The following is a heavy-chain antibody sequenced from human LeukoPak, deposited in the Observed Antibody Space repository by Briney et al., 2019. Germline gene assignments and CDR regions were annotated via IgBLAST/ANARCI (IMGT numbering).Heavy chain of an antibody. J-gene: IGHJ3*02. CDR3: ARTSADYANDAFDI. CDR1: GFTFSSYS. CDR2: ISSSSSYI. Sequence: GGSLRLSCAASGFTFSSYSMNWVRQAPGKGLEWVPSISSSSSYIYYADSVKGRFTISRDNAKNSLYLQMNSLRAEDTAVYYCARTSADYANDAFDIWGHGTMVTVSS. D-gene: IGHD4-17*01. V-gene: IGHV3-21*01.